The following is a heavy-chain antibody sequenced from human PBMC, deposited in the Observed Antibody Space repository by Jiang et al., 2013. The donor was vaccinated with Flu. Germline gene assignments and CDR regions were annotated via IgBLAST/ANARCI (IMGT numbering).Heavy chain of an antibody. CDR3: ARWGASRLDY. Sequence: GLVKPSGTLSLTCTVSGGPLSSSNWWSWLRQSPGKGLEWIGEIYYLGSPTYNPSLKNRVTMSVDNSKNQFSLKLISVTAADTAVYYCARWGASRLDYWGQGTLVTVSS. D-gene: IGHD3-16*01. V-gene: IGHV4-4*02. J-gene: IGHJ4*02. CDR2: IYYLGSP. CDR1: GGPLSSSNW.